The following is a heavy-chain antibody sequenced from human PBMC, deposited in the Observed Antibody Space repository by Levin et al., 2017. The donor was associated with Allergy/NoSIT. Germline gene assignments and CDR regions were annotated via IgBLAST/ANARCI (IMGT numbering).Heavy chain of an antibody. J-gene: IGHJ4*02. CDR3: ARDHGYDGDYFDY. CDR1: GFTFSSYA. CDR2: ISYDGSNK. Sequence: SCAASGFTFSSYAMHWVRQAPGKGLEWVAVISYDGSNKYYADSVKGRFTISRDNSKNTLYLQMNSLRAEDTAVYYCARDHGYDGDYFDYWGQGTLVTVSS. D-gene: IGHD5-12*01. V-gene: IGHV3-30-3*01.